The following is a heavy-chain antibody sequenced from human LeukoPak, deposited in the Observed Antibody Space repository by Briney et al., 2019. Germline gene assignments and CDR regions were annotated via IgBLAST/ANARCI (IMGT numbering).Heavy chain of an antibody. CDR1: GFTVSSNY. CDR2: IYSGGST. V-gene: IGHV3-53*01. D-gene: IGHD6-13*01. CDR3: ARGGQRGYSSTDY. J-gene: IGHJ4*02. Sequence: GGSLRLSCAASGFTVSSNYMSWVRQAPGKGLEWVSVIYSGGSTYYADSVKGRFTISRDNSKNTLYLQMNSLRAEDTAVYYCARGGQRGYSSTDYWGQGTLVTVSS.